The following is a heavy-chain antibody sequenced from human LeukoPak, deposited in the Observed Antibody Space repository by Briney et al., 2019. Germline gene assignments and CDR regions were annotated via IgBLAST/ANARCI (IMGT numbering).Heavy chain of an antibody. CDR1: GFTSSNYW. V-gene: IGHV3-7*03. CDR3: AKEKQRNFDY. Sequence: PGGSLRLSCAASGFTSSNYWMTWVRQVPGKGLEWVANIDQDGSETNYVDSVKGRFTISRDNSKNTLYLQMNSLRAEDTAVYYCAKEKQRNFDYWGQGTLVTVSS. CDR2: IDQDGSET. J-gene: IGHJ4*02.